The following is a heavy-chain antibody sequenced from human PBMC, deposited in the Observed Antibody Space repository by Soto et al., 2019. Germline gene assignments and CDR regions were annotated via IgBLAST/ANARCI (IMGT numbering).Heavy chain of an antibody. CDR2: INPNSGGT. V-gene: IGHV1-2*04. Sequence: ASVKVSCKASGYTFTGYYMHWVRQAPGQGLEWMGWINPNSGGTNYAQKFQGWVTMTRDTSISTAYMELSRLRSDDTAVYYCARGQSLRFLEWLSSHRNWFDPWGQGTLVTAPQ. D-gene: IGHD3-3*01. CDR3: ARGQSLRFLEWLSSHRNWFDP. J-gene: IGHJ5*02. CDR1: GYTFTGYY.